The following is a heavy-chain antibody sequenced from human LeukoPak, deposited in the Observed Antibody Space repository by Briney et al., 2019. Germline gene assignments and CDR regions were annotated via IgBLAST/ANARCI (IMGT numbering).Heavy chain of an antibody. CDR2: IIPIFGTA. J-gene: IGHJ5*02. Sequence: SVKVSCKASGGTFSSYAISWVRQAPGQGLEWMGRIIPIFGTANYAQKFQGRVTITTDESTSTAYMELSSLRSEDTAVYYCARTNYDFWSVYHWFDPWGQGTLVTVSS. CDR1: GGTFSSYA. D-gene: IGHD3-3*01. CDR3: ARTNYDFWSVYHWFDP. V-gene: IGHV1-69*05.